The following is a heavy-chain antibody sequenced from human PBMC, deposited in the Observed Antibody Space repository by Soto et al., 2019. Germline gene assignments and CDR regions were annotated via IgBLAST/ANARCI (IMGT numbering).Heavy chain of an antibody. Sequence: EVQLVESGGGLVKPGGSLRLSCAASGFTFSSYSMNWVRQAPGKGLEWVSSISSSSYIYYADSVKGRFTISRDNAKNSLYLQMNSLRAEDTAVYYCARDPPYSSSAGDAFDIWGQGTMVTVSS. CDR1: GFTFSSYS. V-gene: IGHV3-21*01. CDR2: ISSSSYI. CDR3: ARDPPYSSSAGDAFDI. D-gene: IGHD6-6*01. J-gene: IGHJ3*02.